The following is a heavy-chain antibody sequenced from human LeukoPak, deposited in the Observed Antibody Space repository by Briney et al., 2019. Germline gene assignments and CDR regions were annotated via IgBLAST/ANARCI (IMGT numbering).Heavy chain of an antibody. J-gene: IGHJ3*02. D-gene: IGHD4-17*01. CDR1: GYTFTTDG. V-gene: IGHV1-2*02. Sequence: EASVKVSCKTSGYTFTTDGISWVRQAPGRGLEWMGWINPNSGGTNYAQKFQGRVTMTRDTSISTAYMELSSLRSEDTAVYYCARELSRDYADAFDIWGQGTMVTVSS. CDR2: INPNSGGT. CDR3: ARELSRDYADAFDI.